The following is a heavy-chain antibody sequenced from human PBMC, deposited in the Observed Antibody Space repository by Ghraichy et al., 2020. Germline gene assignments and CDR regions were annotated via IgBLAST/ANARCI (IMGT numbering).Heavy chain of an antibody. CDR3: ASVFIRYGSGSYYSGSPNWFDP. V-gene: IGHV4-39*07. CDR2: IYYSGST. D-gene: IGHD3-10*01. J-gene: IGHJ5*02. CDR1: GGSISSSSYY. Sequence: SETLSLTCTVSGGSISSSSYYWGWIRQPPGKGLAWIGSIYYSGSTYYNPSLKRRVTISVDTSKNQFSLKLSSVTAADTAVDYCASVFIRYGSGSYYSGSPNWFDPWSQGTLVTVPS.